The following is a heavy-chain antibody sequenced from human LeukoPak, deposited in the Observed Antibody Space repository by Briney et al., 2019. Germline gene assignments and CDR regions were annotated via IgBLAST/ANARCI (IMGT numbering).Heavy chain of an antibody. J-gene: IGHJ4*02. CDR3: ARDYGGIVGATGIFDY. V-gene: IGHV1-18*01. CDR1: GYTFTSYG. D-gene: IGHD1-26*01. Sequence: ASVKVSCKASGYTFTSYGISWVRQAPGQGLEWMGWISAYNGNTNYAQKLQGRVTMTTDTSTSTAYMELRSLRSDDTAAYYCARDYGGIVGATGIFDYWGQGTLVTVSS. CDR2: ISAYNGNT.